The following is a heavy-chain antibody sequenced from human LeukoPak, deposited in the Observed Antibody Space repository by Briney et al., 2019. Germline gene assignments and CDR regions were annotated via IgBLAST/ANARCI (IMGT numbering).Heavy chain of an antibody. D-gene: IGHD6-19*01. Sequence: SETLSLTCTVSGGSISSSSYYWGWIRQPPGKGLEWIGSIYYSGSTYYNPSLKSRVTISVDTSKNQFSLKLSSVTAADTAVYYCARLVAVAGDFDYWGQGTLVTVSS. CDR3: ARLVAVAGDFDY. CDR1: GGSISSSSYY. J-gene: IGHJ4*02. V-gene: IGHV4-39*01. CDR2: IYYSGST.